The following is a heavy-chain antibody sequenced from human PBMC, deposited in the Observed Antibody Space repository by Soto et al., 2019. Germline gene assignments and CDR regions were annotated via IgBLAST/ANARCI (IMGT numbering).Heavy chain of an antibody. V-gene: IGHV4-31*03. CDR2: IYYSGTT. J-gene: IGHJ4*02. D-gene: IGHD2-15*01. Sequence: SETLSLTCTVSGGSISSGGYYWSWIRQHPGKGLEWIGYIYYSGTTYYNPSLKSRVTISVDTSKNQFSLKLSSVTAADTAGYYCARDLGGWPDYWGQGTRVTVAS. CDR3: ARDLGGWPDY. CDR1: GGSISSGGYY.